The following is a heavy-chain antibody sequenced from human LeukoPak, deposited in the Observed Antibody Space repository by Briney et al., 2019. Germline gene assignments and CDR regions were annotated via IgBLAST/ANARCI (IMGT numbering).Heavy chain of an antibody. Sequence: GGSLRLSCAAFGFTFSSYGMHWVRQVPGKGLEWVAFIRYDESNQYYADSVKGRFTISRGNSKNTLYLQMNSLRPEDTAVYYCAKDIAVAGTMMSGGDYWGQGTLVTVSS. D-gene: IGHD6-19*01. CDR2: IRYDESNQ. CDR3: AKDIAVAGTMMSGGDY. CDR1: GFTFSSYG. J-gene: IGHJ4*02. V-gene: IGHV3-30*02.